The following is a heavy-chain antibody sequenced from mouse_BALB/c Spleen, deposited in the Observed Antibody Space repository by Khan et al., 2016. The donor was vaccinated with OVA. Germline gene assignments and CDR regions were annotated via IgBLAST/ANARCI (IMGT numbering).Heavy chain of an antibody. D-gene: IGHD1-1*01. CDR1: GFTFSSYG. V-gene: IGHV5-6-3*01. CDR3: ARGPYYYGIKYAMDY. CDR2: INSNGGST. J-gene: IGHJ4*01. Sequence: EVELVESGGGLVQPGGSLTLSCAASGFTFSSYGMSWVRQTPDKRLELVATINSNGGSTYYPDNVKGRFSISRDNAKNTLFLQMSSLKSEDTAMYYCARGPYYYGIKYAMDYWGQGTSVTVSS.